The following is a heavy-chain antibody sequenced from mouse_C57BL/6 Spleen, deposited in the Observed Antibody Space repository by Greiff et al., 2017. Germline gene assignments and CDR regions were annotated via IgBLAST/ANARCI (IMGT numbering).Heavy chain of an antibody. D-gene: IGHD2-4*01. Sequence: QVQLQQPGAELVMPGASVKLSCKASGYTFTSYWMHWVKQRPGQGLEWIGEIDPSDSYTNYNQKFKGKSTLTVDKSSSTAYMQLSSLTSEDSAVYDCASSDYDSFAYWGQGTLITVSA. V-gene: IGHV1-69*01. CDR2: IDPSDSYT. CDR3: ASSDYDSFAY. J-gene: IGHJ3*01. CDR1: GYTFTSYW.